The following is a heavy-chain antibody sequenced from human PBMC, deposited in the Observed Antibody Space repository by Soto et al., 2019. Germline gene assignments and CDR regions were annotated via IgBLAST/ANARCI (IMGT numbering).Heavy chain of an antibody. V-gene: IGHV4-61*08. D-gene: IGHD3-22*01. Sequence: TLSLTCSVSGGSVTSGGYHWNWIRQSPGKGLEWIGYMYYTGTTNYNPSLRSRVSISVDTSKNQFSLKLSSVTAADTAVYYCARSSGYYSSYGYWGQGTLVTVYS. J-gene: IGHJ4*02. CDR3: ARSSGYYSSYGY. CDR2: MYYTGTT. CDR1: GGSVTSGGYH.